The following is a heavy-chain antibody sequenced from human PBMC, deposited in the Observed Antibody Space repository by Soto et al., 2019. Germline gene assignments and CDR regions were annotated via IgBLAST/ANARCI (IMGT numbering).Heavy chain of an antibody. V-gene: IGHV3-7*03. J-gene: IGHJ6*02. D-gene: IGHD6-19*01. CDR1: SFTFSSYW. Sequence: DVRLVESGGGLVQPGGSLRLSCAASSFTFSSYWLSWVRQAPGKGLEWVATIKQDGSENYYVDSVKGRFTISRDNAKNSLYLQMSSLSADDTAVYYCARDGPSISGAAPAFQYAMDVWGQGTTVTVS. CDR3: ARDGPSISGAAPAFQYAMDV. CDR2: IKQDGSEN.